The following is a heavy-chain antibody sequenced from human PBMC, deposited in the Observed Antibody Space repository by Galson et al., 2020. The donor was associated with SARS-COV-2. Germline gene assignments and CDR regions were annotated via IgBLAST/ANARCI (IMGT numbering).Heavy chain of an antibody. CDR3: ARDLLMVNPYYYYYGMDV. Sequence: GESLKISCAASGFTFSSYAMHWVRQAPGKGLEWVAVISYDGSNKYYADSVKGRFTISRDNSKNTLCLQMNSLRAEDTAVYYCARDLLMVNPYYYYYGMDVWGQGTTVTVSS. CDR1: GFTFSSYA. V-gene: IGHV3-30-3*01. D-gene: IGHD2-8*01. CDR2: ISYDGSNK. J-gene: IGHJ6*02.